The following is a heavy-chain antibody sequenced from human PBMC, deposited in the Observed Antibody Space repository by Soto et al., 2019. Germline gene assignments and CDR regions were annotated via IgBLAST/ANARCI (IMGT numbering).Heavy chain of an antibody. J-gene: IGHJ6*02. CDR1: GYSFTSYW. V-gene: IGHV5-51*01. CDR3: ARDSEGEAPDILTTNYGMDV. D-gene: IGHD3-9*01. CDR2: IYPGDSDT. Sequence: GESLKISCKGSGYSFTSYWIGWVRQMPGKGLEWMGIIYPGDSDTRYSPSFQGQVTISADKSISTAYLQWSSLKASDTAVYYCARDSEGEAPDILTTNYGMDVWGQGTTVTVSS.